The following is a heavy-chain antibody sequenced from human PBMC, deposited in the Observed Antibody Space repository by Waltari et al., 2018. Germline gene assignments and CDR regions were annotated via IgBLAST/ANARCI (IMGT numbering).Heavy chain of an antibody. CDR1: GVTFSRYW. J-gene: IGHJ4*02. V-gene: IGHV3-7*01. CDR2: IKQDGSEK. CDR3: AKSRGFDY. D-gene: IGHD2-2*01. Sequence: EVELVESGGGLVQPGGSLRLSCAASGVTFSRYWMSWVRQTPGKGLEWVANIKQDGSEKYYVDSVKGRFTISRDNAKNSLYLQMNSLRAEDTAVYYCAKSRGFDYWGQGTLVTVSS.